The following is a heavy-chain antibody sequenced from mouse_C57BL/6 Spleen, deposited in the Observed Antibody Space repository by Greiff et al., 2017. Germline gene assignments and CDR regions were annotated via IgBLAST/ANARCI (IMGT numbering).Heavy chain of an antibody. D-gene: IGHD2-4*01. Sequence: VQLQQSVAELVRPGASVKLSCTASGFNITNTYMHWVKQRPEQGLEWIGRIDPANGYTKYAPKFQGKATMTADTSSNTAYLQLSSLTSEDTAIYYGAHYDYDWFAYWGQGTMVTVSA. CDR1: GFNITNTY. J-gene: IGHJ3*01. CDR3: AHYDYDWFAY. CDR2: IDPANGYT. V-gene: IGHV14-3*01.